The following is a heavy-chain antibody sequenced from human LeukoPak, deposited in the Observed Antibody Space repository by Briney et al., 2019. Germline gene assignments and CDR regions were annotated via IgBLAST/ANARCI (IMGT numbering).Heavy chain of an antibody. CDR2: TYYRSKWYF. V-gene: IGHV6-1*01. Sequence: SQTLSLTCAISGDSVSSTSSAWNWIRQSPSGGLEWLGRTYYRSKWYFEYAVSVKSRITINPDTSKNQFSLRLNSVTPEDTAVYYCARGTSTVTLPDYWGQGTLVTVSS. CDR1: GDSVSSTSSA. D-gene: IGHD4-17*01. CDR3: ARGTSTVTLPDY. J-gene: IGHJ4*02.